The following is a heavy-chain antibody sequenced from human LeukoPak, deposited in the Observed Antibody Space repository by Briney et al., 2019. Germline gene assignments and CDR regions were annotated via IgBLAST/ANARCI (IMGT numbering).Heavy chain of an antibody. CDR1: GYTFTSYG. J-gene: IGHJ6*02. Sequence: ASVKVSCKASGYTFTSYGISWVRQAPGQGLEWMGWISAYNGNTNYAQKLQGRVTMTTDTSTSTAYMELGSLRSDDTAVYYCARDYCSGGSCYYYYGMDVWGQGTTVTVSS. CDR3: ARDYCSGGSCYYYYGMDV. CDR2: ISAYNGNT. V-gene: IGHV1-18*01. D-gene: IGHD2-15*01.